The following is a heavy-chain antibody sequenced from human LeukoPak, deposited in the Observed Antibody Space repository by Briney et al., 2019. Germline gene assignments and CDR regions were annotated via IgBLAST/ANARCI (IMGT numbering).Heavy chain of an antibody. V-gene: IGHV1-18*01. J-gene: IGHJ4*02. CDR1: GYTFTSYA. D-gene: IGHD3-10*01. CDR2: ISSYNGNT. Sequence: GASVKVSCKASGYTFTSYAITWVRQAPGQGLEWMGWISSYNGNTNYAQKLQGRVTMTTETSTSTAYMELSRLRSDDTAVYYCAREGSYGSGSYMYFDYWGQGTLVTVSS. CDR3: AREGSYGSGSYMYFDY.